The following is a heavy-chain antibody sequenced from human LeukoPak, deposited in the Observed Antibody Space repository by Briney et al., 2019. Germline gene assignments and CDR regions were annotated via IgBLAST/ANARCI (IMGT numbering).Heavy chain of an antibody. CDR3: ARVLTIPYGMDV. V-gene: IGHV1-46*01. CDR1: GYTFTSYY. CDR2: INPSGGST. Sequence: GAPVKVSCKASGYTFTSYYMHWVRQAPGQGLEWMGIINPSGGSTSYAQKFQGRVTMTRDTSTSTVYMELSSLRSEDTAVYYCARVLTIPYGMDVWGQGTTVTVSS. D-gene: IGHD2/OR15-2a*01. J-gene: IGHJ6*02.